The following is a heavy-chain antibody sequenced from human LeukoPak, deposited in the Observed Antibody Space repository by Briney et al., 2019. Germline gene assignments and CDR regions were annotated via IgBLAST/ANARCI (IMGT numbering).Heavy chain of an antibody. D-gene: IGHD3-22*01. CDR3: ARDFYDSSGYYQVNY. V-gene: IGHV3-30*03. CDR1: GFSFSSYG. Sequence: GGSLRLSCAASGFSFSSYGMHWVRQAPGKGLEWVAVISHDGSNKYFADSLKGRFTISRDNSKSTLYLQMNSLRAEDTAVYYCARDFYDSSGYYQVNYWGQGTLVTVSS. CDR2: ISHDGSNK. J-gene: IGHJ4*02.